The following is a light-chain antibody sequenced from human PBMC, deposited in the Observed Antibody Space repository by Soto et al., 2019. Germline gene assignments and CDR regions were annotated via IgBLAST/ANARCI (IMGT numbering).Light chain of an antibody. Sequence: DIQMTQSPSSLSASVGERVTITCRASQTISNYLNWYHQKPGKPPKLLIYGISTLQSGVPSRFSGSGSATDFTLTISSLQPEDFATYYCQQSFNTPYTFGQGTELEVK. CDR3: QQSFNTPYT. CDR2: GIS. J-gene: IGKJ2*01. CDR1: QTISNY. V-gene: IGKV1-39*01.